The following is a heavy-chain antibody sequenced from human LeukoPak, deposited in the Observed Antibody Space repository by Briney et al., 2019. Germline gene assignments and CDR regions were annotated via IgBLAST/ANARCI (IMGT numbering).Heavy chain of an antibody. CDR1: GGSISSYY. CDR2: IYYSGST. J-gene: IGHJ6*02. D-gene: IGHD3-10*01. V-gene: IGHV4-59*08. CDR3: ARGVHYYYYGMDV. Sequence: SETLSLTCTFSGGSISSYYWSWIRQPPGKGLEWIGYIYYSGSTNYNPSLKSRVTISVDTSKNQFSLKLSSVTAADTAVYYCARGVHYYYYGMDVWGQGTTVTVSS.